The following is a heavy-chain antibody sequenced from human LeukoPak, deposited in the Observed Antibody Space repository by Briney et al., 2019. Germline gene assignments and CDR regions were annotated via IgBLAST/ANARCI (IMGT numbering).Heavy chain of an antibody. CDR3: ARHWYCSGGSCYTAAFDI. D-gene: IGHD2-15*01. V-gene: IGHV5-51*01. J-gene: IGHJ3*02. Sequence: GESLKISCKGSGCSFTSYWIGWVRQMPGKGLEWMGIIYPGDSDTRYSPSFQGQVTISADKSISTAYLQWSSLKASDTAMYYCARHWYCSGGSCYTAAFDIWGQGTMVTVSS. CDR1: GCSFTSYW. CDR2: IYPGDSDT.